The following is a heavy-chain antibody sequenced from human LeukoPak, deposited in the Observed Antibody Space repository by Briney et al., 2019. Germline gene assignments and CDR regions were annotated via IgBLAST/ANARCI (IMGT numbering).Heavy chain of an antibody. D-gene: IGHD4-23*01. CDR1: GGTFSSYA. CDR2: IIPILGIA. V-gene: IGHV1-69*04. Sequence: SVKVSCKASGGTFSSYAISWVRQAPGQGLEWMGRIIPILGIANYAQKSQGRVTITADKSTSTAYMELSSLRSEDTAVYYCAILTTVVTAPFDYWGQGTLVTVSS. J-gene: IGHJ4*02. CDR3: AILTTVVTAPFDY.